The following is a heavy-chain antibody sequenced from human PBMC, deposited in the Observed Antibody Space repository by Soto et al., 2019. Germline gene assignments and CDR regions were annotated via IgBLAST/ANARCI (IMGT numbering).Heavy chain of an antibody. CDR3: ARDVRYCNYTDCWA. V-gene: IGHV3-30-3*01. J-gene: IGHJ4*02. Sequence: GGSLRLSCAASGFSFRKYAMHWVRQAPGKGLEWVTVISTDGSIKYYIDPVKGRFTISRDNSKNTLYLQMNSLRPDDTAVYYCARDVRYCNYTDCWAWGQGTLVTVSS. CDR1: GFSFRKYA. D-gene: IGHD3-3*01. CDR2: ISTDGSIK.